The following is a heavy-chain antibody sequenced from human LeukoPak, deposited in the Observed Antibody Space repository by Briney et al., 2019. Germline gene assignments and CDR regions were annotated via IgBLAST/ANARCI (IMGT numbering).Heavy chain of an antibody. Sequence: PSETLSLTCTVSGGSISSYYWSWLRQPPGKGLEWIGYIYYSGSTNYNPSLKSRVTISVDTSKNQFSLKLSSVTAADTAVYYCARGFVPAAIDYWGQGTLVTVSS. CDR3: ARGFVPAAIDY. D-gene: IGHD2-2*01. J-gene: IGHJ4*02. V-gene: IGHV4-59*01. CDR2: IYYSGST. CDR1: GGSISSYY.